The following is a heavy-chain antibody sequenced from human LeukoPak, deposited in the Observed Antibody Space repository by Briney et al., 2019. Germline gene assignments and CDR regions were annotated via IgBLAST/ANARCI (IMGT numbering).Heavy chain of an antibody. CDR2: ISNNGGST. V-gene: IGHV3-64*01. J-gene: IGHJ4*02. CDR3: ARYYYDGSGRYDY. CDR1: DFTFSSYD. Sequence: GVSLRLSCTASDFTFSSYDKHWLRQATGKGLEYVSGISNNGGSTNYANSVKGRFTISRDNSKNTLYLQMGNLRAEDMAVYYCARYYYDGSGRYDYWGQGTQVTVPS. D-gene: IGHD3-22*01.